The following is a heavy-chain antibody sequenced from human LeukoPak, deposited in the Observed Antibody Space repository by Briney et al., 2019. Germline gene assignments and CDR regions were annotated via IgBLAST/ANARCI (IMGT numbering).Heavy chain of an antibody. V-gene: IGHV5-51*01. CDR1: GDNFPNYW. CDR2: IYPDDSHI. CDR3: ARHRAVGGGHSTTWYTDY. Sequence: PGDSLKISCEGSGDNFPNYWIDWVRQMPGKGLEWMGSIYPDDSHIKYSPSFQGQVTISADKSISTAYLQWSTLKASDTAVYYCARHRAVGGGHSTTWYTDYWGQGTLVSVSS. D-gene: IGHD6-13*01. J-gene: IGHJ4*02.